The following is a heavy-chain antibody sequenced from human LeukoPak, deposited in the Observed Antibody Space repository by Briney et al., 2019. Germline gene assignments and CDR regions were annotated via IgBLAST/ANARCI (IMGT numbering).Heavy chain of an antibody. CDR3: ARERDSSGSDY. J-gene: IGHJ4*02. D-gene: IGHD3-22*01. CDR2: IYYSGST. V-gene: IGHV4-39*07. Sequence: SETLSPTCTVSGGSISSSSYYWGWIRQPPGKGLEWIGSIYYSGSTYYNPSLKSRVTISVDTSKNQFSLKLSSVTAADTAVYYCARERDSSGSDYWGQGTLVTVSS. CDR1: GGSISSSSYY.